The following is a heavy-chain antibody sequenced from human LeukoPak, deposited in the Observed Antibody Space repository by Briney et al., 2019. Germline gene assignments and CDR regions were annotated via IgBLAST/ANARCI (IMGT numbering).Heavy chain of an antibody. CDR2: INHSGST. CDR3: ARGSEAAAADV. V-gene: IGHV4-34*01. J-gene: IGHJ6*02. Sequence: SETLSLTCAVYGGSFSGYYWSWIRQPPGKGLEWIGEINHSGSTNYNPSLKSRVTISVDRSKNQFSLKLSSVTAADTAVYYCARGSEAAAADVWGQGTTVTVSS. D-gene: IGHD1-26*01. CDR1: GGSFSGYY.